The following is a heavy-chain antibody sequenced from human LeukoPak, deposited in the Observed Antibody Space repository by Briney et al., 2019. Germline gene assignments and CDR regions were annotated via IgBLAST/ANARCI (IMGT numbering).Heavy chain of an antibody. CDR3: ARDGPGRGSTRGIAVAVLFWGKAFDI. CDR1: GFTFSSYS. Sequence: GGSLRLSCAASGFTFSSYSMNWVRQAPGKGLEWVSSISSSSSYIYYADSVKGRFTISRDNAKNSLYLQMNSLRAEDTAVYYCARDGPGRGSTRGIAVAVLFWGKAFDIWGQGTMVTVSS. CDR2: ISSSSSYI. V-gene: IGHV3-21*01. J-gene: IGHJ3*02. D-gene: IGHD6-19*01.